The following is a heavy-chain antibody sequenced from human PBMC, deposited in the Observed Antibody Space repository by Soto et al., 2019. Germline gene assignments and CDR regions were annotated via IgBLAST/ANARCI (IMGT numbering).Heavy chain of an antibody. V-gene: IGHV3-48*01. CDR2: ISSSSSVI. Sequence: EVQLVESGGGLVQPGGSLRLSCATSGFILSDCAMNWVRQAPGKGLEWVSYISSSSSVIDYADSVKGRFTVSRDNARNSLYVQMNSLRAEDTAVYYCARVLSWGSNWYYYMDVWGKGTTVTVSS. CDR3: ARVLSWGSNWYYYMDV. D-gene: IGHD7-27*01. J-gene: IGHJ6*03. CDR1: GFILSDCA.